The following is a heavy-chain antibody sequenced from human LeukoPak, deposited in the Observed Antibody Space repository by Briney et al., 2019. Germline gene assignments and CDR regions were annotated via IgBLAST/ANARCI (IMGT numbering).Heavy chain of an antibody. D-gene: IGHD2-21*02. Sequence: PSETLSLTCTVSGGSISSYYWSWIRQPPGKGLEWIGHIYYSGSTYYNPSLKSRVTISVDTSKNQFSLKLSSVTAADTAVYYCARASYCGGDCYPEFDYWGQGTLVTVSS. CDR1: GGSISSYY. J-gene: IGHJ4*02. CDR3: ARASYCGGDCYPEFDY. CDR2: IYYSGST. V-gene: IGHV4-59*12.